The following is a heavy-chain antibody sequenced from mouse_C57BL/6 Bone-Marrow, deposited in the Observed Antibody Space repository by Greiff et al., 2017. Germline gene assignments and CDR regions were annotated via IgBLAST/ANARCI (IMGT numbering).Heavy chain of an antibody. J-gene: IGHJ3*01. CDR3: ARPPFAY. CDR1: GYTFTSYW. Sequence: LVRPGTSVKLSCKASGYTFTSYWMHWVKQRPGQGLEWIGVIDPSDSYTNYNQKFKGKATLTVDTSSSTAYMQLSSLTSEDSAVYYCARPPFAYWGQGTLVTVSA. CDR2: IDPSDSYT. V-gene: IGHV1-59*01.